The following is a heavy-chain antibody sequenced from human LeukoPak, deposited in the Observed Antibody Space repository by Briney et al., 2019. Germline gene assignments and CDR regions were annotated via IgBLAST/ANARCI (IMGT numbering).Heavy chain of an antibody. Sequence: GGSLRLSCAASGFTFSSYWMSWVRQAPGKGLEWVANIKQDGSEKYYVDPVKGRFTISRDNAKNSLYLQMNSLRAEDTAVYYCARDLYYFDSSGYSGMGGYWGQGTLVTVSS. V-gene: IGHV3-7*03. CDR1: GFTFSSYW. CDR2: IKQDGSEK. CDR3: ARDLYYFDSSGYSGMGGY. J-gene: IGHJ4*02. D-gene: IGHD3-22*01.